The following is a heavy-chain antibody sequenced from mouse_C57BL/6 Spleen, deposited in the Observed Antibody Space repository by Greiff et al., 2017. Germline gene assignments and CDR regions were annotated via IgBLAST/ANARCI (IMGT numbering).Heavy chain of an antibody. Sequence: QVHVKQSGAELVKPGASVKMSCKASGYTFTSYWITWVKQRPGQGLEWIGDSYPGSGSTNYNEKFKSKATLTVDTSSSTAYMQLSSLTSEDSAVYYCARPQLRLRGAMDYWGQGTSVTVSS. J-gene: IGHJ4*01. CDR3: ARPQLRLRGAMDY. CDR1: GYTFTSYW. D-gene: IGHD3-2*02. CDR2: SYPGSGST. V-gene: IGHV1-55*01.